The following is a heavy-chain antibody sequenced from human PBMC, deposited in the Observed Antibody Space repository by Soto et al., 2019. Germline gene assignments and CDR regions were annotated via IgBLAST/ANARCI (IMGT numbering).Heavy chain of an antibody. J-gene: IGHJ5*02. Sequence: SETLSLTCTVSGGSISSSTYYWDCIRQPPGKGLEWIGAMYYTGNKNYNPSLESRVTMSVDTSKNQFSLKLSSVTPTDTAVYYCARRSSSSLGSLFDPWGRGILVTVS. CDR2: MYYTGNK. CDR3: ARRSSSSLGSLFDP. V-gene: IGHV4-39*01. D-gene: IGHD6-6*01. CDR1: GGSISSSTYY.